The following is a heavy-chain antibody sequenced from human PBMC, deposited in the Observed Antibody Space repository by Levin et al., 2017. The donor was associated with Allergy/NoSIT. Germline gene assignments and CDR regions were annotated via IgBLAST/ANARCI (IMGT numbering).Heavy chain of an antibody. CDR2: ISYDGSNK. Sequence: LSLTCAASGFTFSSYGMHWVRQAPGKGLEWVAVISYDGSNKYYADSVKGRFTISRDNSKNTLYLQMNSLRAEDTAVYYCAKDLEYDFWSGSSGNDYWGQGTLVTVSS. CDR1: GFTFSSYG. D-gene: IGHD3-3*01. CDR3: AKDLEYDFWSGSSGNDY. V-gene: IGHV3-30*18. J-gene: IGHJ4*02.